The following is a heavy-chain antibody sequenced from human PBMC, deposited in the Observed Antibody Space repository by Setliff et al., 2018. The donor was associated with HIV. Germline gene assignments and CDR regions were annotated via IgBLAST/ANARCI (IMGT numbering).Heavy chain of an antibody. CDR3: ARALWFGEFDHYYYMDV. Sequence: SLRLSCAASGFTFSTHWMHWVRQTPGKGLLWVSRINDDGTTTTYADSVKGRFTISRDNVKNTLYLQMSSLRAEDTAVYYCARALWFGEFDHYYYMDVWGKGTTVTVSS. CDR1: GFTFSTHW. D-gene: IGHD3-10*01. J-gene: IGHJ6*03. CDR2: INDDGTTT. V-gene: IGHV3-74*03.